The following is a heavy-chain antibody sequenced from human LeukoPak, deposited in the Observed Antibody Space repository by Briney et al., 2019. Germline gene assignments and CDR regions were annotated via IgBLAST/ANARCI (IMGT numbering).Heavy chain of an antibody. CDR2: ISGSGGST. CDR3: AKDDPEDWTMVRGAEPPY. J-gene: IGHJ4*02. V-gene: IGHV3-23*01. CDR1: GFTFSSYA. Sequence: PGGSLRLSCAASGFTFSSYAMSWVRQAPGKGLEWVSAISGSGGSTYYADSVKGRFTISRDNSKNTLYLQMNSLRAEDTAVYYCAKDDPEDWTMVRGAEPPYWGQGTLVTVSS. D-gene: IGHD3-10*01.